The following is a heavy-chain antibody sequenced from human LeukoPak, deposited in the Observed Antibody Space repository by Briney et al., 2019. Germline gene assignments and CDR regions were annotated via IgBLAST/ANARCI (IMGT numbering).Heavy chain of an antibody. Sequence: SETLSLTCTVSGGSISSYYWSWIRQPPGEGLEWIGYIYYSGSTNYNPSLKSRVTISVDTSKNQFSLKLSSVTAADTAVYYCARDSGSGRTFDYWGQGTLVTVSS. CDR2: IYYSGST. D-gene: IGHD3-10*01. CDR1: GGSISSYY. V-gene: IGHV4-59*01. J-gene: IGHJ4*02. CDR3: ARDSGSGRTFDY.